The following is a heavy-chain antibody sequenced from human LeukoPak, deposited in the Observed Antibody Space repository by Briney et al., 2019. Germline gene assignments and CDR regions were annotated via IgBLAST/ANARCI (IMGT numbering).Heavy chain of an antibody. Sequence: SQTLSLTCAISGDSVSSNSAAWNWITQSPSRGLEWLGRTYYRSKWYNDYAVSVKSRIILNADTSKNQFSLQLNSVTPEDTAVYYCARKSGGPFDYWGQGTLVTVSS. CDR2: TYYRSKWYN. CDR3: ARKSGGPFDY. V-gene: IGHV6-1*01. J-gene: IGHJ4*02. D-gene: IGHD3-16*01. CDR1: GDSVSSNSAA.